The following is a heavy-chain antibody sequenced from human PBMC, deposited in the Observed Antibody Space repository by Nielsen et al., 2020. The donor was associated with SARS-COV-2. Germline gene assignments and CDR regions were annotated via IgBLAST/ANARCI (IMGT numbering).Heavy chain of an antibody. V-gene: IGHV1-46*02. Sequence: ASVKVSCKASGYTFNKDFVHWVRQAPGQGLEWTGRINPSDGRTTSAEKFQGRVTMTRDTSSSTVYMELSSLRSDDTAVYYCATSWYHHPTSGWTPHVVHWGQGTLVTVSS. CDR2: INPSDGRT. J-gene: IGHJ4*02. CDR3: ATSWYHHPTSGWTPHVVH. CDR1: GYTFNKDF. D-gene: IGHD3-22*01.